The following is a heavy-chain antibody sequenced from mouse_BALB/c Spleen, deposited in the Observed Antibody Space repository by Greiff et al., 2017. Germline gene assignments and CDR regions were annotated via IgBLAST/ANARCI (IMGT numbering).Heavy chain of an antibody. CDR3: ARYYYGSAYYAMDY. Sequence: QVQLQQSGAELVRPGTSVKVSCKASGYAFTNYLLEWVKQRPGQGLEWIGVINPGSGGTNYNEKFKGKATLTADKSSSTAYMQLSSLTSDDSAVYFCARYYYGSAYYAMDYWGQGTAVTVSS. CDR1: GYAFTNYL. CDR2: INPGSGGT. D-gene: IGHD1-1*01. V-gene: IGHV1-54*03. J-gene: IGHJ4*01.